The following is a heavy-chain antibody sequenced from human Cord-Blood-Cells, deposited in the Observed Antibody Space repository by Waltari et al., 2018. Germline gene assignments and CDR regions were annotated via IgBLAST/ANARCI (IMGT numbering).Heavy chain of an antibody. CDR2: IYSDGST. Sequence: EVQLVESGGGLIQPGGSLRLSCAASGFTVSSNYMSWCRQAPGKGLGWVSVIYSDGSTYYADSVKGRFTISRDNSKNTLYLQMNSLRAEDTAVYYCARVLGYYDSSGYLGEEDVWGQGTTVTVSS. CDR1: GFTVSSNY. V-gene: IGHV3-53*01. J-gene: IGHJ6*02. D-gene: IGHD3-22*01. CDR3: ARVLGYYDSSGYLGEEDV.